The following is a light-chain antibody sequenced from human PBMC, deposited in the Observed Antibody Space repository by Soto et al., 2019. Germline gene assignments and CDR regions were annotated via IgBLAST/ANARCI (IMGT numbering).Light chain of an antibody. CDR1: SSDVGSHNL. J-gene: IGLJ3*02. CDR2: DAS. V-gene: IGLV2-23*01. CDR3: CSYAGSTTWV. Sequence: QSVLTQPPSASGTPGQRVTISCTGTSSDVGSHNLVSWYQHHPGKAPKLMIYDASKRPSGVSNRFSGSKSGNTASLTISGLQAEDEAEYYCCSYAGSTTWVFGGGTKLTVL.